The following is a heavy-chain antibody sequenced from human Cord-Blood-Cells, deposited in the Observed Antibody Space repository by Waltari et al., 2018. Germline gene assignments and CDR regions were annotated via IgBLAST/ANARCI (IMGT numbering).Heavy chain of an antibody. J-gene: IGHJ3*02. CDR2: IYSSGST. D-gene: IGHD2-2*02. CDR3: AGRDEYCSSTSCYTGALDS. CDR1: GGSISSSSYY. V-gene: IGHV4-39*01. Sequence: GLVKPSETLSLTCTVSGGSISSSSYYWGWIRHPPGKGLEWIGSIYSSGSTYYNPSLNSRVTISVDTSKNQCSLKLSSVNAADTAVYCCAGRDEYCSSTSCYTGALDSWGQVTMVTVSS.